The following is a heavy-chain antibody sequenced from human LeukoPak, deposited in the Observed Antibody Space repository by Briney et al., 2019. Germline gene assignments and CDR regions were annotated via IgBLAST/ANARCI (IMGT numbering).Heavy chain of an antibody. V-gene: IGHV1-24*01. CDR1: GYTLTELS. J-gene: IGHJ4*02. CDR3: ATPKRELLPGIAVAGTFWGDRGYFDY. CDR2: FYAEDGET. D-gene: IGHD6-19*01. Sequence: ASVKVSCKVSGYTLTELSMHWVRQAPGKGLEWMGGFYAEDGETIYAQKFQCRVTMTEDTSTDTAYMELSILRSEDTAVYYCATPKRELLPGIAVAGTFWGDRGYFDYWGQGTLVTVSS.